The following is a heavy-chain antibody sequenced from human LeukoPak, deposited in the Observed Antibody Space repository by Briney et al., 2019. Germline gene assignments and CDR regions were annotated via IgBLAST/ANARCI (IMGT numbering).Heavy chain of an antibody. V-gene: IGHV3-30*04. Sequence: GGSLRLSCAASGFTFSSYAMHWVRQAPGKGLEWVAVISYDGSNKYYADSVKGRFTIPRDNSKNTLYLKMNSLRAEDTAVYYCARDGGIAVAGQRSIYYFDYWGQGTLVTVSS. CDR1: GFTFSSYA. CDR2: ISYDGSNK. CDR3: ARDGGIAVAGQRSIYYFDY. J-gene: IGHJ4*02. D-gene: IGHD6-19*01.